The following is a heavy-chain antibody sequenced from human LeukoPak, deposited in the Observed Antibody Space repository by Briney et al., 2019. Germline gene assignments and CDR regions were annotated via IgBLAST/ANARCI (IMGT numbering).Heavy chain of an antibody. CDR2: LQSYGGII. J-gene: IGHJ5*02. Sequence: ASVKVSCKASGYTFTSHHIHWVRQAPGQGLEWMGMLQSYGGIIAYAQHFQGRLTMTRDTSTSTAYMELRSLRSDDTAVYYCARVDLSDYYGSGSSNWFDPWGQGTLVTVSS. V-gene: IGHV1-46*01. CDR3: ARVDLSDYYGSGSSNWFDP. CDR1: GYTFTSHH. D-gene: IGHD3-10*01.